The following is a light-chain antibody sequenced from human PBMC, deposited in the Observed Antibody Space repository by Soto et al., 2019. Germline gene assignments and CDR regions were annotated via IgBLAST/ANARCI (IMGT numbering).Light chain of an antibody. J-gene: IGKJ1*01. CDR1: QSVNSKS. V-gene: IGKV3-20*01. CDR2: GSS. CDR3: QQHGSPVT. Sequence: EIVLTQSTGSLSLSPGDRATLSCRASQSVNSKSRAWYQQKPAQPPRLLIYGSSSRAIGIPDRFRGSGSGTYFTLTISRLEPEDFAVYYFQQHGSPVTFGQGTKVEV.